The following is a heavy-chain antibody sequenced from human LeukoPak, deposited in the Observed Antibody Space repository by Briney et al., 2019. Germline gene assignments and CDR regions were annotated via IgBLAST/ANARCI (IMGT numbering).Heavy chain of an antibody. D-gene: IGHD6-19*01. CDR3: ARDPGYSSPSSYGYFDH. Sequence: GGSLRLSCATSGFTFSAYSMIWVRQTPGKGLECLSYITSSSDSIHYADSVRGRFTVSRDNAKNSLYLQMNSPRDEDTAVYYCARDPGYSSPSSYGYFDHWGQGTLATVSS. J-gene: IGHJ4*02. V-gene: IGHV3-48*02. CDR1: GFTFSAYS. CDR2: ITSSSDSI.